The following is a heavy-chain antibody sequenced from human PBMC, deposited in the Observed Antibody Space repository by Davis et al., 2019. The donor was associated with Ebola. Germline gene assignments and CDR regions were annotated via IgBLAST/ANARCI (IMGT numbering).Heavy chain of an antibody. J-gene: IGHJ4*02. CDR1: GFIYSDYY. CDR2: AYYNGDT. V-gene: IGHV4-38-2*01. Sequence: ESLKISCAASGFIYSDYYMSWIRQPPGKGLEWIGIAYYNGDTYYNPSLSSRVTISLDTSKNQFSLKLSSVTAADTAVYYCARGSHWGQGTLVTVSS. CDR3: ARGSH.